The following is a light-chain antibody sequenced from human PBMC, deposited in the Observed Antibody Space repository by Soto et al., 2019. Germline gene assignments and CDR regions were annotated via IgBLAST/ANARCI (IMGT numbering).Light chain of an antibody. Sequence: QSALAQPSSVSGSPGQSITISCTGTSTDVGGYKYVSWYQHHSGKAPKLLIYEVTNRPSGISDRFSGSKSVNTASLTISGLHAEDESDYYCGSYSSTDTPFVFGTGTKLTVL. CDR3: GSYSSTDTPFV. CDR1: STDVGGYKY. V-gene: IGLV2-14*01. J-gene: IGLJ1*01. CDR2: EVT.